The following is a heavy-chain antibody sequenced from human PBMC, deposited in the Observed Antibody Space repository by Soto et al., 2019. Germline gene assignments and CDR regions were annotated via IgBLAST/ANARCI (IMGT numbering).Heavy chain of an antibody. J-gene: IGHJ4*02. CDR1: GYTFTNFY. CDR3: ARGLASGDY. D-gene: IGHD6-6*01. V-gene: IGHV1-46*01. CDR2: VNPNGGST. Sequence: QVQLVQSGAEVKEPGASVKISCKESGYTFTNFYIHWVRQAPGQGLEWMGIVNPNGGSTNYAQNFKGRITISRDTSTSTVYMDLSSLRSEDTAVYYCARGLASGDYWGQGTLVTVSS.